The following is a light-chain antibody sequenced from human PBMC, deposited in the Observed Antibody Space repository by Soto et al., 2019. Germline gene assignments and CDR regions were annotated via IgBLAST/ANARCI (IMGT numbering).Light chain of an antibody. CDR3: LQHNTYPYT. J-gene: IGKJ2*01. CDR1: QDISRF. Sequence: DVQMTQSPSAMSASVGDRVTIACRASQDISRFVAWFQHKPGRAPERLIYETSNLQPGVPSRFSGSGSGTEFTRAISGLQPEEFATYYWLQHNTYPYTFGQGTKLEIK. V-gene: IGKV1-17*03. CDR2: ETS.